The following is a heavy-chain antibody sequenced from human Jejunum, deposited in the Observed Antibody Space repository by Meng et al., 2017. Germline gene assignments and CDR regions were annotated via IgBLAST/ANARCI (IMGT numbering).Heavy chain of an antibody. J-gene: IGHJ4*02. D-gene: IGHD5-12*01. CDR2: ISSNCTVT. CDR3: TRDACDVDY. Sequence: LSGEAFGGNFSGCNRTWLRHTRGRGGERRPWISSNCTVTNYAQVMKGRFTTSRDYSNNLPYLTIAGMTADDTAVYYCTRDACDVDYWGQGTLVTVSS. V-gene: IGHV3-11*05. CDR1: GGNFSGCN.